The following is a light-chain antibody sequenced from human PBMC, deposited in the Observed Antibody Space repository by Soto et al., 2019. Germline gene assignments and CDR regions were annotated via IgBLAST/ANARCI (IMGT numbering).Light chain of an antibody. J-gene: IGLJ3*02. CDR3: CSYAGSYPWV. Sequence: QSALTQPRSVSGSPGQSVTISCTGTSSDVGGYNYVSWYQQHPGKAPKLMIYDVSKRPLGVHDRFSGSKSGNTASLTISGLQAEDGAAYYCCSYAGSYPWVFGGGTKLTAL. V-gene: IGLV2-11*01. CDR2: DVS. CDR1: SSDVGGYNY.